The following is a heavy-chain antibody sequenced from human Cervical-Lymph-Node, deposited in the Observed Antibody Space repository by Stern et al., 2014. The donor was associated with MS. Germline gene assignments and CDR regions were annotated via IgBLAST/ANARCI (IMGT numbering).Heavy chain of an antibody. V-gene: IGHV3-9*01. CDR3: ARAPPALSGQYYGGFDF. CDR2: ISDTSGAI. Sequence: EVQLEESGGALVQPGRPLRLSCAGSGFNFGDYAMHWVRRAPGKGLEWVSSISDTSGAICHAPSLKGRFTISRDNAASSLYLDMKSLRADDTAFYYCARAPPALSGQYYGGFDFWGQGTLVTFSS. CDR1: GFNFGDYA. D-gene: IGHD3-10*01. J-gene: IGHJ4*02.